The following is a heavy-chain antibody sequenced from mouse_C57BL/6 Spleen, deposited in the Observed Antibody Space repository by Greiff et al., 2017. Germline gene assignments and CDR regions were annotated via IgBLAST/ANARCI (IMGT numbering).Heavy chain of an antibody. CDR2: IWTGGGT. D-gene: IGHD1-2*01. Sequence: VKLMESGPGLVAPSQSLSITCTVSGFSLTSYAISWVRQPPGKGLEWLGVIWTGGGTNYNSALKSRLSISKDNSKSQVFLKMNSLQTDDTARYYCASSTTAPDWYFDVWGTGTTVTVSS. CDR3: ASSTTAPDWYFDV. V-gene: IGHV2-9-1*01. CDR1: GFSLTSYA. J-gene: IGHJ1*03.